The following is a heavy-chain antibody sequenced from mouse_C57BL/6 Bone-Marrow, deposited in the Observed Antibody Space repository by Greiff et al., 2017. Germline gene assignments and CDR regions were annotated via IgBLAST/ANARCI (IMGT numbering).Heavy chain of an antibody. J-gene: IGHJ4*01. Sequence: QVQLQQSGAELARPGASVKLSCKASGYTFTSYGISWVKQRTGQGLEWIGEIYPRSGNTYYNEKFKGKATLTADKSSSTAYMELRSLTSEDAAVFFCARETGQATRLMDYWGQGTSVTVSS. CDR2: IYPRSGNT. D-gene: IGHD3-2*02. CDR3: ARETGQATRLMDY. V-gene: IGHV1-81*01. CDR1: GYTFTSYG.